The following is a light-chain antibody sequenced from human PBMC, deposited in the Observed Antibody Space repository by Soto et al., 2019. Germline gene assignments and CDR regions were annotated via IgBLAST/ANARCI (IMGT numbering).Light chain of an antibody. J-gene: IGLJ1*01. CDR2: EVS. CDR1: SSDVGGYNY. Sequence: HSALTQPASVSGSPGQSITISCTGTSSDVGGYNYVSWYQQHSGKAPKLMIYEVSNRPSGVSNRFSGSKSGNTASLTISGLQAEDEADYYCSSYTSSSTPCVFGTGTKLTVL. V-gene: IGLV2-14*01. CDR3: SSYTSSSTPCV.